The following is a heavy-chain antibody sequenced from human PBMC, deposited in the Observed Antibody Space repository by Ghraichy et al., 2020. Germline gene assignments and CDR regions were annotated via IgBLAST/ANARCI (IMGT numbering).Heavy chain of an antibody. D-gene: IGHD2-15*01. CDR1: GGTFSSYA. V-gene: IGHV1-69*06. J-gene: IGHJ6*03. Sequence: SVKVSCKASGGTFSSYAISWVRQAPGQGLEWMGGIIPIFGTANYAQKFQGRVTITADKSTSTAYMELSSLRSEDTAVYYCARFGCSGGSCYSGLSTLYYYYMDVWGKGTTVTVSS. CDR2: IIPIFGTA. CDR3: ARFGCSGGSCYSGLSTLYYYYMDV.